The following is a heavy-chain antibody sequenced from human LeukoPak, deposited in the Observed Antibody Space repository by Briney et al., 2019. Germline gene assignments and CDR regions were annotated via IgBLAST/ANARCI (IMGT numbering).Heavy chain of an antibody. CDR3: ARGRIVGVPIDY. J-gene: IGHJ4*02. CDR1: GGSFSGYY. V-gene: IGHV4-34*01. D-gene: IGHD1-26*01. Sequence: NTSESLSLTCAVYGGSFSGYYWSWIRQPAGKGLEWIGEINHSGSTNYNPSLKGRVTISVDTSKNQFSLKLSSVTAADTAVYYCARGRIVGVPIDYWGQGTLVTVSS. CDR2: INHSGST.